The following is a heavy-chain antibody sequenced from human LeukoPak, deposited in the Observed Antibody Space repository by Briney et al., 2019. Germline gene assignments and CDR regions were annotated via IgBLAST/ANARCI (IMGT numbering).Heavy chain of an antibody. CDR1: GGSISSYY. CDR3: ARTLIFGVVIIFDY. Sequence: SETLSLTCTVSGGSISSYYWSWIRQPPGKGLEWIGYIYYSGSTNYNPSLKSRVTILVDTSKNQFSLKLSSVTAADTAVYYCARTLIFGVVIIFDYWGQGTLVTVSS. CDR2: IYYSGST. V-gene: IGHV4-59*01. J-gene: IGHJ4*02. D-gene: IGHD3-3*01.